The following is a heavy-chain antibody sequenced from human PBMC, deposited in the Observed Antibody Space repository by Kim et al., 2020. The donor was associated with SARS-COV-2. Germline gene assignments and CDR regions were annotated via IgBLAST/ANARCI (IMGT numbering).Heavy chain of an antibody. J-gene: IGHJ4*02. V-gene: IGHV4-39*01. CDR3: ARHITNADYFDY. Sequence: YAHPPLKSRVTISVDTSKNQFSLKMNSVTAADTAVYYCARHITNADYFDYWGQGTLVTVSS.